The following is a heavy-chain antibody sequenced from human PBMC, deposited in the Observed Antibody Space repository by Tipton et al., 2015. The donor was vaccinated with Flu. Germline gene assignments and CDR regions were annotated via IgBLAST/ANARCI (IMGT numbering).Heavy chain of an antibody. CDR3: ARGGMLWCPRD. D-gene: IGHD1-26*01. Sequence: TLSLTCTVSGGSIISSSYYWGWIRQPPGKGLEWIGSFYYSGSTYYNPSLKSRVTISVDTSKNQFSLRLSSVTAADTAVYYCARGGMLWCPRDWGQGTLVTVSS. J-gene: IGHJ4*02. CDR2: FYYSGST. V-gene: IGHV4-39*07. CDR1: GGSIISSSYY.